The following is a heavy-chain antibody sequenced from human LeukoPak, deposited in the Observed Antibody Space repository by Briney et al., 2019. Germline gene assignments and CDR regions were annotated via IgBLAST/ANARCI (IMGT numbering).Heavy chain of an antibody. CDR2: IYYSGST. J-gene: IGHJ5*02. CDR1: GGSISSYY. D-gene: IGHD6-6*01. V-gene: IGHV4-59*08. Sequence: PETLSLTCTGSGGSISSYYWSWIRPPPRKGLEWNGDIYYSGSTNYNPSLKSRVTISVDTSKNQFSLKLSSVTAADTAVYYCARRISYSSSSVWFDPWGQGTLVTVSS. CDR3: ARRISYSSSSVWFDP.